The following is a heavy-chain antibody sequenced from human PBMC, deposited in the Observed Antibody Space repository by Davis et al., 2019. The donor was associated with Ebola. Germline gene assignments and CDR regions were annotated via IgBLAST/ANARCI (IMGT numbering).Heavy chain of an antibody. D-gene: IGHD6-6*01. CDR1: GGTFSSYA. Sequence: SVKVSCKASGGTFSSYAISWVRQAPGQGLEWMGGIIPIFGTANYAQKFQGRVTITADKSTSTAYMGLSSLRSEDPAVYYCARVSGEQLVGDTFDYWGQGTLVTVSS. CDR3: ARVSGEQLVGDTFDY. CDR2: IIPIFGTA. V-gene: IGHV1-69*06. J-gene: IGHJ4*02.